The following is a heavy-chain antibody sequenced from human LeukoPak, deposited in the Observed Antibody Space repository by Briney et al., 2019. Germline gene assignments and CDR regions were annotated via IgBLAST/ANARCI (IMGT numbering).Heavy chain of an antibody. D-gene: IGHD3-3*01. CDR1: VFTFSSYW. V-gene: IGHV3-7*01. J-gene: IGHJ4*02. CDR2: KKQDGRQK. CDR3: ARDPQYLRREWLLYYFDY. Sequence: GGSLRLSCAAYVFTFSSYWMSWVRQAPAKGLEWVANKKQDGRQKYYVDSEKRRFTISRDNPKNSLYLQMKSLRAEDTAVYYCARDPQYLRREWLLYYFDYWGQGTLVTVSS.